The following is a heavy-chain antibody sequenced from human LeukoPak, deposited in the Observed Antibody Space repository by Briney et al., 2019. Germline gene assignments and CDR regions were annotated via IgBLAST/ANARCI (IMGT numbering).Heavy chain of an antibody. D-gene: IGHD5-12*01. V-gene: IGHV3-74*01. CDR3: AREGGGYDVAYFDY. Sequence: PGGSLRLSCAASGFTFSNYWMHWVRQAPGKWLVWVSRINSDGSSTNYADSVKGRFTISRDNAKNTLYLQINSLRAEDTSVYYCAREGGGYDVAYFDYWGQGPLVPLSS. J-gene: IGHJ4*02. CDR2: INSDGSST. CDR1: GFTFSNYW.